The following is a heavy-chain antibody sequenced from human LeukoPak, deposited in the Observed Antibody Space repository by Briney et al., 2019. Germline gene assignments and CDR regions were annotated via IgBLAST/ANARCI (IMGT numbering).Heavy chain of an antibody. D-gene: IGHD4-17*01. CDR1: GFTFSSYW. CDR3: AREVSGDSHWFDP. Sequence: PGGSLRLSCAASGFTFSSYWMSWVRQAPGKGLEWVANIKQDGSEKYYVDSVKGRFTISRDNAKNSLYLQMNSLRAEDTAVYYCAREVSGDSHWFDPWGQGTLVTVSS. V-gene: IGHV3-7*01. CDR2: IKQDGSEK. J-gene: IGHJ5*02.